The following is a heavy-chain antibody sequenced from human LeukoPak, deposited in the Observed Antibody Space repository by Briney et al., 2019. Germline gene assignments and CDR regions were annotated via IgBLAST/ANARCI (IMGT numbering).Heavy chain of an antibody. CDR1: GFSFSSNG. CDR3: AKGPRGEYQLLTNWFDP. V-gene: IGHV3-23*01. Sequence: QAGGSLRLSCAASGFSFSSNGMHWVRQAPGKGLEWVSAISGSGGSTYYADSVKGRFTISRDNSKNTLYLQMNSLRAEDTAVYYCAKGPRGEYQLLTNWFDPWGQGTLVTVSS. D-gene: IGHD2-2*01. CDR2: ISGSGGST. J-gene: IGHJ5*02.